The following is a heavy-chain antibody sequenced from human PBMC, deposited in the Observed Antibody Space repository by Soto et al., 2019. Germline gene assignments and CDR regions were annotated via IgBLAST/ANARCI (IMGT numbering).Heavy chain of an antibody. V-gene: IGHV4-39*01. D-gene: IGHD3-9*01. J-gene: IGHJ4*02. CDR2: IYYSGST. CDR3: ARQPRILTGYYGHFDY. CDR1: GGSLSSSSYY. Sequence: PSETLSLTCTVSGGSLSSSSYYWGWIRQPPGKGLEWIGSIYYSGSTYYNPSLKSRVTISVDTSKNQFSLKLSSVTAADTAVYYCARQPRILTGYYGHFDYWGQGTLVTVSS.